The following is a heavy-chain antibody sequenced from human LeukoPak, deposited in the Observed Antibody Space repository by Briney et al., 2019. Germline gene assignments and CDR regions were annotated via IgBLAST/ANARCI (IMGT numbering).Heavy chain of an antibody. CDR1: GFTFSSYS. CDR2: ISSSSSYI. J-gene: IGHJ2*01. V-gene: IGHV3-21*04. CDR3: AKTRRGVVTAIQNWYFDL. Sequence: GGSLRLSCAASGFTFSSYSMNWVRQAPGKGLEWVSSISSSSSYIYYADSVKGRFTISRDNAKNSLYLQMNSLRAEDTAVYYCAKTRRGVVTAIQNWYFDLWGRGTLVTVSS. D-gene: IGHD2-21*02.